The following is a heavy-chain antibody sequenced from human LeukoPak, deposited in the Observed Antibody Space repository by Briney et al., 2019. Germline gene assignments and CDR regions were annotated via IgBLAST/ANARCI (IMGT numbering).Heavy chain of an antibody. CDR1: GYTFTSYY. J-gene: IGHJ4*02. CDR3: ARGATRYCGGDCLDY. CDR2: INPSGGST. Sequence: ASVTVSCKASGYTFTSYYMHWVRQAPGQGLEWMGIINPSGGSTSYAQKFQGRVTMTRDTSTSTVYMELSSLRSEDTAVYYCARGATRYCGGDCLDYWGQGTLVTVSS. V-gene: IGHV1-46*01. D-gene: IGHD2-21*02.